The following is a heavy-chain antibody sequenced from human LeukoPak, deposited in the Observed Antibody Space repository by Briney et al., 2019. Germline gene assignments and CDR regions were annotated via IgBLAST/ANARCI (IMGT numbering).Heavy chain of an antibody. CDR3: ARDRPYYYGSGSRGMDV. Sequence: ASETLSLTCTVSGGSISRYYWSWIRQPPGKGLEWIGYIYYSGSTNYNPSLKSRVTISVDTSKNQFSLKLSSVTAADTAVYYCARDRPYYYGSGSRGMDVWGQGTTVTVSS. CDR1: GGSISRYY. J-gene: IGHJ6*02. CDR2: IYYSGST. V-gene: IGHV4-59*01. D-gene: IGHD3-10*01.